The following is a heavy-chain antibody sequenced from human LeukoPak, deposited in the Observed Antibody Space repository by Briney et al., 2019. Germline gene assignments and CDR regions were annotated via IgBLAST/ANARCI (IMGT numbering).Heavy chain of an antibody. J-gene: IGHJ5*02. CDR2: INHSGST. CDR1: GGSISSSSYY. CDR3: ARLGVSSGWFP. D-gene: IGHD6-19*01. V-gene: IGHV4-39*07. Sequence: SETLSLTCTVSGGSISSSSYYWGWIRQPPGKGLEWIGEINHSGSTNYNPSLKSRVTISVDTSKNQFSLKLSSVTAADTAVYYCARLGVSSGWFPWGQGTLVTVSS.